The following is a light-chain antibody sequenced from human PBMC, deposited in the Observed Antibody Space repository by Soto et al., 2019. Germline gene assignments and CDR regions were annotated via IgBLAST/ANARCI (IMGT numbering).Light chain of an antibody. V-gene: IGLV1-44*01. CDR2: SNN. CDR1: SSNIGSNT. CDR3: TSYVGNTWV. Sequence: QSVLTQPPSASGTPGQRVTISCSGSSSNIGSNTVNWYQQLPGTAPKLLIYSNNQRPSGVPDRFSGSKSGNTASLTVSGLQAEDEADYYCTSYVGNTWVFGGGTKVTVL. J-gene: IGLJ3*02.